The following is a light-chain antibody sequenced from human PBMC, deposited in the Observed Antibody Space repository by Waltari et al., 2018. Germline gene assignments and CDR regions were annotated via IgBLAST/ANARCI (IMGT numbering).Light chain of an antibody. CDR1: SSNIGNNY. CDR2: DNN. V-gene: IGLV1-51*01. CDR3: GTWDSSLSAGV. J-gene: IGLJ3*02. Sequence: QSVLTQPPSVSAAPGQKVTISCSGSSSNIGNNYVSWYQQLPGTAPKLLIYDNNNRPSGIPDRFSGPKSGTSATLGITGLQTGDEADYYCGTWDSSLSAGVFGGGTKLTVL.